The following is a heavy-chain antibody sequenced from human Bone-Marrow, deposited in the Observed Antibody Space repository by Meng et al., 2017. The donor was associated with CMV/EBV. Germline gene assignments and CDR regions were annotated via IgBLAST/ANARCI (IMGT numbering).Heavy chain of an antibody. J-gene: IGHJ4*02. CDR2: IIPIFGTA. Sequence: SVKVSCKASGYTFTSYGISWVRQAPGQGLEWMGGIIPIFGTANYAQKFQGRVTITTDESTSTAYMELSSLRSEDTAVYYCARGAYYYDSSGYWYFDYWGQGTLVTVSS. V-gene: IGHV1-69*05. D-gene: IGHD3-22*01. CDR1: GYTFTSYG. CDR3: ARGAYYYDSSGYWYFDY.